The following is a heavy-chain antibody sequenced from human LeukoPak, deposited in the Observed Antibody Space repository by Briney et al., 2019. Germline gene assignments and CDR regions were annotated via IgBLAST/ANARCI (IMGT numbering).Heavy chain of an antibody. CDR1: GYTFTSYD. CDR2: MNPNSGKT. Sequence: ASVKVSCKASGYTFTSYDINWVRQATGQGLEWMGWMNPNSGKTGYAQKFQGRVTMTRNTSISTAYMELSSLRSEDTAVYYCARGDYYYDSSGHTFDYWGQGTLVTVSS. J-gene: IGHJ4*02. CDR3: ARGDYYYDSSGHTFDY. V-gene: IGHV1-8*01. D-gene: IGHD3-22*01.